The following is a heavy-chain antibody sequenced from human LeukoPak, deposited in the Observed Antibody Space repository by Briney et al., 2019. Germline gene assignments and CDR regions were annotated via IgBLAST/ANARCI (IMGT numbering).Heavy chain of an antibody. CDR2: INHSGST. CDR3: ASSWDIAARRPLDY. J-gene: IGHJ4*02. Sequence: PPETLSLTCAVYGGSFSGYYWSWIRQPPGKGLEWIGEINHSGSTNYNPSLKSRVTISVDTSKNQFSLKLSSVTAADTAVYYCASSWDIAARRPLDYWGQGTLVTVSS. V-gene: IGHV4-34*01. CDR1: GGSFSGYY. D-gene: IGHD6-6*01.